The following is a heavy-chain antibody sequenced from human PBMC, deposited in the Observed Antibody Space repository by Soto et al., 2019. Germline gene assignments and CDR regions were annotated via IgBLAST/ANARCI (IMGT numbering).Heavy chain of an antibody. CDR1: GYTFTGYY. Sequence: QVQLVQSRAEVKKPGASVLVSCKASGYTFTGYYIHWVRQALGQGLAWMGWINHNSGGTNYAQKLQGWVTMTMDTSISTAYMELSRLRSDDTAVYYCARPHRPYYYDSSGYYDSFDIWGQGKMVTVSS. CDR3: ARPHRPYYYDSSGYYDSFDI. D-gene: IGHD3-22*01. CDR2: INHNSGGT. J-gene: IGHJ3*02. V-gene: IGHV1-2*04.